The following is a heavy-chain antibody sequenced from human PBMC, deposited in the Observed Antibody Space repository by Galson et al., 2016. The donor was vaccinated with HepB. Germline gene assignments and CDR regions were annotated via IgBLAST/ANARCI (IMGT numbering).Heavy chain of an antibody. CDR1: GFIFGAHS. CDR2: IYSGGST. D-gene: IGHD4-17*01. J-gene: IGHJ4*02. CDR3: ARGTYGDYGAVDY. V-gene: IGHV3-53*01. Sequence: SLRLSCAASGFIFGAHSMSWVRQAPGKGLEWVSVIYSGGSTYYADSVKGRFTISRDNSKNTLYLQMNSLRAEDTAVYYCARGTYGDYGAVDYWGQGTLVTVSS.